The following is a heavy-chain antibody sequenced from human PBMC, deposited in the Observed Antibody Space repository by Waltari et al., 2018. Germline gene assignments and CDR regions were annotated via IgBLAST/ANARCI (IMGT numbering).Heavy chain of an antibody. Sequence: RWSWVGQWPEKVLEWIGKIHRSERTNYNPSLVSRVTISIDTSNNQFSLKVTSTTAADTAGYYCARYRGRWIYLDSWGQGTLVTVSP. D-gene: IGHD2-15*01. CDR2: IHRSERT. V-gene: IGHV4-4*02. J-gene: IGHJ4*02. CDR3: ARYRGRWIYLDS. CDR1: R.